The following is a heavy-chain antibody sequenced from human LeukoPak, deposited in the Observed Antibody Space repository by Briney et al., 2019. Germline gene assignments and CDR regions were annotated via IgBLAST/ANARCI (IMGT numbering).Heavy chain of an antibody. D-gene: IGHD3-10*01. CDR3: ATEVNFYGSRSAYYFDF. CDR1: GYTLTELS. CDR2: FDREDGET. V-gene: IGHV1-24*01. Sequence: APVKVSCKVSGYTLTELSMHWVRQAPGRGLEWMGVFDREDGETIYAQKFQGRVTMTEDISTDTAYMELSTLRSEDTAVYYCATEVNFYGSRSAYYFDFWGQGNLVTVSS. J-gene: IGHJ4*02.